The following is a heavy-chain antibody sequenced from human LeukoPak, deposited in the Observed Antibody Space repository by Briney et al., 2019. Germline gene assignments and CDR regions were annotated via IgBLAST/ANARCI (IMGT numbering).Heavy chain of an antibody. CDR2: IKSKTDGGTT. CDR1: GFTFSNAW. Sequence: GGSLRLSCAASGFTFSNAWMSWVRQAPGKGLEWVGRIKSKTDGGTTDYAAPVKGRFTISRDDSKNTLYLQMNSLKTEDTAVYYCTTGVPEAYCGGDCYRFDYWGQGTLVTVSS. D-gene: IGHD2-21*02. J-gene: IGHJ4*02. V-gene: IGHV3-15*01. CDR3: TTGVPEAYCGGDCYRFDY.